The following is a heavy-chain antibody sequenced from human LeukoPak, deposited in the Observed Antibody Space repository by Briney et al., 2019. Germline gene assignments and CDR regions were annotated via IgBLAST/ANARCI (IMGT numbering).Heavy chain of an antibody. V-gene: IGHV3-23*01. CDR2: ITGSGGNT. Sequence: GGSLRLSCAPSGFTFSSSAMTWGRQAPGRGLEWVSGITGSGGNTYYADSVKGRFTISRDNSKDTVYLEMNSLRAEDTAVYYCAKCLAGGWNYIDCWGQGSLVTVSS. J-gene: IGHJ4*02. D-gene: IGHD5/OR15-5a*01. CDR3: AKCLAGGWNYIDC. CDR1: GFTFSSSA.